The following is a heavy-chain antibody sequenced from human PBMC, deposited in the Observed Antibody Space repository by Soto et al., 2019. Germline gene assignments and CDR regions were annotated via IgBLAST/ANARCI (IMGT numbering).Heavy chain of an antibody. D-gene: IGHD3-10*01. CDR2: INAGNGNT. CDR3: ARDAGRGVAQVSGVNWFDP. CDR1: GYTFTSYA. Sequence: QVQLVQSGAEVKKPGASVKVSCKASGYTFTSYAMHWVRQAPGQRLEWMGWINAGNGNTKYSQKFQGRVTITRDTSASTAYMELSSLRSEDTAVYYCARDAGRGVAQVSGVNWFDPWGQGTLVTVSS. V-gene: IGHV1-3*01. J-gene: IGHJ5*02.